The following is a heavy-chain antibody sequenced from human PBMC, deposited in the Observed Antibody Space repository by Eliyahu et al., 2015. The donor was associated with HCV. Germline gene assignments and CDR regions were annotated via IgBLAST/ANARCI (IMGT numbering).Heavy chain of an antibody. Sequence: QVQLVQSGAEVKKPGASVKVSCKAFRXPFSNYYMHWVRQAPGQGLEWVGWINPSGDSTNYAQTLKGRVTITKDTSTTTVYLELSSLRSDDTAIYYCAREGEHGYNSLGDFWGQGTLVTVSS. J-gene: IGHJ4*02. CDR3: AREGEHGYNSLGDF. V-gene: IGHV1-46*01. D-gene: IGHD5-24*01. CDR1: RXPFSNYY. CDR2: INPSGDST.